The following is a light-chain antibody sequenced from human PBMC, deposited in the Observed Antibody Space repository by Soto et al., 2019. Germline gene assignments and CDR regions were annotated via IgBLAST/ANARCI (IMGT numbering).Light chain of an antibody. Sequence: DIVMTQSPDSLAVSLGERATINCKSSQSVLYSSNNKNYLAWYQQRPGQPPKLLIYWASTRESGVPDRFSGSGSGKDFTLTITSLQAEDVAVSYCQQYESTPPTFGQGTKLEIK. CDR1: QSVLYSSNNKNY. CDR3: QQYESTPPT. V-gene: IGKV4-1*01. J-gene: IGKJ2*01. CDR2: WAS.